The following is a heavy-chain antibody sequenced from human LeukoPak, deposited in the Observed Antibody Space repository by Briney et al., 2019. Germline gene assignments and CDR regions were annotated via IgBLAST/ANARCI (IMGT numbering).Heavy chain of an antibody. CDR2: ISGSGTYT. Sequence: HSGGSLRLSCAASGFTFDDYAMHWVRQAPGKGLEWVSAISGSGTYTYYADSVKGRFTISRDNAKNTLYLQMNSLRVEDTAVYYCARVANGYGDSIRAFDLWGQGTMVTVSS. J-gene: IGHJ3*01. CDR1: GFTFDDYA. V-gene: IGHV3-23*01. CDR3: ARVANGYGDSIRAFDL. D-gene: IGHD4-17*01.